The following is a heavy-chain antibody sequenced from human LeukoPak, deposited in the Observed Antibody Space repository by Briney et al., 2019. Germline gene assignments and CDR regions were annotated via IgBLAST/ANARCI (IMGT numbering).Heavy chain of an antibody. V-gene: IGHV3-53*01. D-gene: IGHD3-10*01. J-gene: IGHJ4*02. CDR1: GFTVSGSY. Sequence: GGSLRLSCAASGFTVSGSYMSWVRQAPGKGLEWVSVINNGGRTDYADSVRGRFTISRDNSKNTVYLQMNSLRAEDTAVHFCARDRGFGEFFDYWGQGTLVTVSS. CDR3: ARDRGFGEFFDY. CDR2: INNGGRT.